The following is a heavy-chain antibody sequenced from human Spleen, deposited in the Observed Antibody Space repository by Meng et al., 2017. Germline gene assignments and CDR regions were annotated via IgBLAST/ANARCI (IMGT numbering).Heavy chain of an antibody. V-gene: IGHV1-18*01. CDR2: INVYNGKT. Sequence: QGRLVQFGSELKKPGASVKVSCYASGYPLSSDGFSWVRQAPGQGLEWLGWINVYNGKTDYALKFQDRVTMTTDTFTNTAYMELRSLRSDDTAVYYCATRGNPYLNCWGQGTLVTSPQ. CDR3: ATRGNPYLNC. CDR1: GYPLSSDG. J-gene: IGHJ4*02.